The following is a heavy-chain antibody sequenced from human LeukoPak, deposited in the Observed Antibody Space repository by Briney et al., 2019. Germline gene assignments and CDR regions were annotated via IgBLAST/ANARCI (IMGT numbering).Heavy chain of an antibody. J-gene: IGHJ5*02. V-gene: IGHV1-69*13. D-gene: IGHD2-15*01. CDR1: GGTFSSYA. Sequence: SVKVSCKASGGTFSSYAISWVRQAPGQGLEWMGGIIPIFGTANYAQKFQGRVTITADESTSTAYMELSGLRPEDTAVYYCARALGYCSGGSCYHHNWFDPWGQGTLVTVSS. CDR3: ARALGYCSGGSCYHHNWFDP. CDR2: IIPIFGTA.